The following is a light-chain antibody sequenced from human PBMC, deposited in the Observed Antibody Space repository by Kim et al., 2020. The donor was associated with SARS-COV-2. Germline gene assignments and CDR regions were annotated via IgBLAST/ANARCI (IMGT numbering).Light chain of an antibody. J-gene: IGLJ2*01. CDR1: SLRSYY. CDR2: GKN. Sequence: SSELTQDPAVSVALGQTVRITCQGDSLRSYYASWYQQKPGQAPLLVIYGKNNRPSGIPDRFSGSTSGNTASLTIPGAQAEDEADYYCNSRDSSGNHLVFG. CDR3: NSRDSSGNHLV. V-gene: IGLV3-19*01.